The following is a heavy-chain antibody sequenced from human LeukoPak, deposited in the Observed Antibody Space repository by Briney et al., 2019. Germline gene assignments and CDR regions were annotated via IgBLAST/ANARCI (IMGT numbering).Heavy chain of an antibody. CDR3: ARNEVGHPIYGMDV. CDR1: GGSISDYY. V-gene: IGHV4-4*07. CDR2: MYISGSS. J-gene: IGHJ6*02. Sequence: PSETLSLTCTVSGGSISDYYWSWIRQSAGKGLEWIGRMYISGSSNYKPSLRSRFTMPLDTSKNQISVKLTYVSAADTAVYYCARNEVGHPIYGMDVWGQGTTVTVSS. D-gene: IGHD1-26*01.